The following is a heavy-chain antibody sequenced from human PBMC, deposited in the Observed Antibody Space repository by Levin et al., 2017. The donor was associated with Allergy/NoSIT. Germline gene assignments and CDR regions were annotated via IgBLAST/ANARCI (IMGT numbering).Heavy chain of an antibody. CDR3: TTDLPRSSWYYFDY. CDR2: IKSKTDGGTT. D-gene: IGHD6-13*01. V-gene: IGHV3-15*01. Sequence: GGSLRLSCAASGFTFSNAWMSWVRQAPGKGLEWVGRIKSKTDGGTTDYAAPVKGRFTISRDDSKNTLYLQMNSLKTEDTAVYYCTTDLPRSSWYYFDYWGQGTLVTVSS. CDR1: GFTFSNAW. J-gene: IGHJ4*02.